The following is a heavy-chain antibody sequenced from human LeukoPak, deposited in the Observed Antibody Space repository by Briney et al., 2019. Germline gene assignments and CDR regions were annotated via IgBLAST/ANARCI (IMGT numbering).Heavy chain of an antibody. D-gene: IGHD6-13*01. V-gene: IGHV3-23*01. Sequence: GGSLRLSCAASGFTFSSYAMSWVRQAPGKGLEWVSAISGSGGSTYYADSVKGRFTISRDNSRNTLYLQTNSLRAEDTAVYYCAKSSSWSLFDYWGQGTLVTVSS. CDR2: ISGSGGST. J-gene: IGHJ4*02. CDR3: AKSSSWSLFDY. CDR1: GFTFSSYA.